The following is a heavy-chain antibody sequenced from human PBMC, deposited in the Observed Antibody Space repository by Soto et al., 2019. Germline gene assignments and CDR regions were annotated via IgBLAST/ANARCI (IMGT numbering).Heavy chain of an antibody. J-gene: IGHJ6*02. CDR3: AKVHYDFWSGYYPNYYYYGMDV. CDR2: ISYDGSNK. CDR1: GFTFSSYG. D-gene: IGHD3-3*01. Sequence: TGGSLRLSCAASGFTFSSYGMHWVRQAPGKGLEWVAVISYDGSNKYYADSVKGRFTISRDNSKNTLYLQMNSLGAEDTAVYYCAKVHYDFWSGYYPNYYYYGMDVWGQGTTVTVSS. V-gene: IGHV3-30*18.